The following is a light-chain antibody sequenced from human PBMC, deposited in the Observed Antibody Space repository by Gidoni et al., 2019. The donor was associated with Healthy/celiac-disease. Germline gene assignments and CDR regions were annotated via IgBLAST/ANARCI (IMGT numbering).Light chain of an antibody. J-gene: IGKJ4*01. CDR1: QRVSSY. V-gene: IGKV3-11*01. Sequence: IVLTQSPATLSLSPGERATLSCRASQRVSSYLAWYQQEPGQAPRLLLDDASNRATGIPARFSGSGSGTDFTLTISSLEPEDFAVYYWQQRSNFFGGGTKVEIK. CDR2: DAS. CDR3: QQRSNF.